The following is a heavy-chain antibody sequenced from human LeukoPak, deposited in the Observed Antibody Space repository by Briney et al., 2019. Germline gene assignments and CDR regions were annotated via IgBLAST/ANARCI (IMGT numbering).Heavy chain of an antibody. CDR1: GFTFSSYG. V-gene: IGHV3-33*01. Sequence: GGSLRLSCAASGFTFSSYGMHWVRQAPGKGLEWVAVIWYDGSNKYYADSVEGRFTISRDNSKNTLYLQMNSLRAEDTAVYYCARDRRPYYYGSGSFFDYWGQGTLVTVSS. J-gene: IGHJ4*02. CDR2: IWYDGSNK. D-gene: IGHD3-10*01. CDR3: ARDRRPYYYGSGSFFDY.